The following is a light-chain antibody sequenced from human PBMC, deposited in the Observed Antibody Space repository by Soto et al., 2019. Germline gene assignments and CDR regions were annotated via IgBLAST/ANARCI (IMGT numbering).Light chain of an antibody. CDR3: QQYGSSPTWT. J-gene: IGKJ1*01. Sequence: ESVLTQAPGTLSLSPGERATLSCRASQSVSSSYLAWYQQKPGQAPRLLIYGASSTATGIPDRFSGSGSGTDFTLTISRLEPEDFAVYYCQQYGSSPTWTFGQGTKVDIK. CDR2: GAS. V-gene: IGKV3-20*01. CDR1: QSVSSSY.